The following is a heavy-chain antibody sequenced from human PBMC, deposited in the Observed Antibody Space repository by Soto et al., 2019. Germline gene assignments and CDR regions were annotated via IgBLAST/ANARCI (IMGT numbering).Heavy chain of an antibody. D-gene: IGHD2-2*01. V-gene: IGHV5-51*03. CDR2: IYPGDSDT. Sequence: EVQLVQSGAEVKKPGESLKISCKGSGYSFTSYWIGWVRQMPGKGLEWMGIIYPGDSDTRYSPSFQGQVTISADKSISTGYLQWSSLKASDTAMYYCARGYCSSTSCYGGNAFDIWGQGTMVTVSS. J-gene: IGHJ3*02. CDR1: GYSFTSYW. CDR3: ARGYCSSTSCYGGNAFDI.